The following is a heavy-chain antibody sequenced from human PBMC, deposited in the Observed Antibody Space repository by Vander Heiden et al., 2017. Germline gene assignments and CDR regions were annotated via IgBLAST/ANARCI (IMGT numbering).Heavy chain of an antibody. V-gene: IGHV3-72*01. CDR2: TRNKANSYTT. CDR3: ARGGGRENYYGRLDC. D-gene: IGHD1-26*01. CDR1: AFTFREHY. J-gene: IGHJ4*02. Sequence: VQRVLSGGRLVQPWVAQGLCCGASAFTFREHYMGWVRQAPGKGLEWVGRTRNKANSYTTEDAGSVKSRFTIAREDANTSLYLQINSLKTEDVYVYDCARGGGRENYYGRLDCWGQGTLVTVSS.